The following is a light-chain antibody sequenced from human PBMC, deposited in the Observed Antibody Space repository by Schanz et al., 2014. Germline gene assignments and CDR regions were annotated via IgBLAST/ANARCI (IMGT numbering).Light chain of an antibody. V-gene: IGLV2-11*01. CDR2: DIN. J-gene: IGLJ3*02. Sequence: QSALTQPRSVSGSPGQSVSISCTGTSSGVGDLNYVSWYQQLPGKAPRLLIYDINKRPSGVPDRFSGSKSGNTASLTISGLQAEDEADYYCCSYAGSSTWVFGGGTKLTVL. CDR1: SSGVGDLNY. CDR3: CSYAGSSTWV.